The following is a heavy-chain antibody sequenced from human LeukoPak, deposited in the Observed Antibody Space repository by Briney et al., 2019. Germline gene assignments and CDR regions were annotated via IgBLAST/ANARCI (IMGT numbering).Heavy chain of an antibody. CDR2: IYSDGTT. CDR1: GFTVSDNY. CDR3: ARVTTATGSRHFDY. V-gene: IGHV3-66*01. Sequence: GSLRLSCAASGFTVSDNYMTWVRQAPGKGLEWVSVIYSDGTTYYGDSVKGRFTISRDNSKNTLNLQMNSLTAEDTAVYYCARVTTATGSRHFDYWGQGTLVTVSS. D-gene: IGHD6-13*01. J-gene: IGHJ4*02.